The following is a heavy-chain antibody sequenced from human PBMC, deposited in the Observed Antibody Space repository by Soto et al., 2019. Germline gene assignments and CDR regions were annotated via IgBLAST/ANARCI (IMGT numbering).Heavy chain of an antibody. CDR1: EFTFSSYS. CDR2: ISYDGSNK. Sequence: PGGSLRLSCAASEFTFSSYSMHWVRQAPGKGLERVAIISYDGSNKYYADSVKGRFTISRDNSKNTLYLQMHSLRVEDTAVYYCARGVNWNSLDYWGQGTRVTVSS. D-gene: IGHD1-20*01. CDR3: ARGVNWNSLDY. V-gene: IGHV3-30-3*01. J-gene: IGHJ4*02.